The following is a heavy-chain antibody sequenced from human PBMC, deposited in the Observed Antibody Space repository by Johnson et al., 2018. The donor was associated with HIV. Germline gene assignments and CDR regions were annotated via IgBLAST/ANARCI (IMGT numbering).Heavy chain of an antibody. CDR3: ARSATVTTADAFDI. D-gene: IGHD1-7*01. CDR1: GFTFSSYG. Sequence: QVQLVESGGGVVQPGGSLRLSCAASGFTFSSYGMHWVRQAPGKGLEWVAFIRYDGSNKDYADSVKGRFTISRDNSKNTLYLQMNSLRAEDTAVYYCARSATVTTADAFDIWGQGTMVTVSS. J-gene: IGHJ3*02. CDR2: IRYDGSNK. V-gene: IGHV3-30*02.